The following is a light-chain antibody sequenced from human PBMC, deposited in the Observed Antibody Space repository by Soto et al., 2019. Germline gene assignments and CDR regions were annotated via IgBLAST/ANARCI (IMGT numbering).Light chain of an antibody. Sequence: EIVLNQSPCTLSLSLGDRATISCRASQSVSNNYLAWYQQKPDQAPRLLIYGATNRATGIPDRFSGSGSGTDFTLTISRLEAEDFATYYCQQYNSYWTFGQGTKVDIK. V-gene: IGKV3-20*01. CDR2: GAT. J-gene: IGKJ1*01. CDR1: QSVSNNY. CDR3: QQYNSYWT.